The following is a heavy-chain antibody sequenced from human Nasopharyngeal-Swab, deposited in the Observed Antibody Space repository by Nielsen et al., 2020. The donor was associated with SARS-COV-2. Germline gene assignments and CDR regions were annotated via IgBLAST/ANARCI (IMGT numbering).Heavy chain of an antibody. CDR3: ARDVEEWLVVPSLSFDH. D-gene: IGHD5-18*01. V-gene: IGHV1-18*01. J-gene: IGHJ4*02. CDR2: ISIYNADR. Sequence: WVRQAPGQGLEWMRWISIYNADRNYAEKFQGRVSMTTDTSTTTAFMELTSLRSDDTAVYYCARDVEEWLVVPSLSFDHWGQGTLVTVSS.